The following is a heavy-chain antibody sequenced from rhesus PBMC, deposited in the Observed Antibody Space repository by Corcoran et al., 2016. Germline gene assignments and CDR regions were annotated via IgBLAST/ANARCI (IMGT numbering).Heavy chain of an antibody. CDR2: NSGNRGRT. J-gene: IGHJ4*01. CDR3: DAEFVF. V-gene: IGHV4-80*01. D-gene: IGHD6-19*01. CDR1: GGSLSSYW. Sequence: QVQLQESGPGLVKPSETLSLTCAVSGGSLSSYWWTWFRQSPGKGLAWIGENSGNRGRTNYNPALKRRVTISKDASKNQFSLKLNSVTAADTAVYYCDAEFVFWGQGVLVTVSA.